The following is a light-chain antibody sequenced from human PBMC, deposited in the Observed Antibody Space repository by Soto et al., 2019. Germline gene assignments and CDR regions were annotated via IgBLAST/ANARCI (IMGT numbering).Light chain of an antibody. CDR2: KAS. Sequence: DIQMTQSPSTLSASVGDRVTITCRASRSISSWLAWYQQKPGKAPKLLIYKASSLESGVPSRFSSSGSGTEFTLTISSLQPDDFATYYCQQYSSYSYTFGQGTKLEIK. CDR3: QQYSSYSYT. J-gene: IGKJ2*01. V-gene: IGKV1-5*03. CDR1: RSISSW.